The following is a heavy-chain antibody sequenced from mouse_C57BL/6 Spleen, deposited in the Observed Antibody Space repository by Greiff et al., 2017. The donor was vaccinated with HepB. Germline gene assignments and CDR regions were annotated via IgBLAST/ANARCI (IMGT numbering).Heavy chain of an antibody. CDR1: GYAFSSYW. D-gene: IGHD2-4*01. CDR3: AREEGYDYDVGFAY. Sequence: QVQLKESGAELVKPGASVKISCKASGYAFSSYWMNWVKQRPGKGLEWIGQIYPGDGDTNYNGKFKGKATLTADKSSSTAYMQRSSLTSEDSAVYFCAREEGYDYDVGFAYWGQGTLVTVSA. CDR2: IYPGDGDT. J-gene: IGHJ3*01. V-gene: IGHV1-80*01.